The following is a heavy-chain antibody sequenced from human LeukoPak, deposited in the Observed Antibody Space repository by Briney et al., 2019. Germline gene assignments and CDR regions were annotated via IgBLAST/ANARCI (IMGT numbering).Heavy chain of an antibody. Sequence: GGSLRLSCAASGFTVSSNYMSWVRQAPGEGLEWVSVIYSGGSTYYADSVKGRFTISRDNPKNTLYLQMNSLRAEDTAVYYCARDEQQLSFDYWGQGTLVTVSS. D-gene: IGHD6-13*01. J-gene: IGHJ4*02. CDR2: IYSGGST. CDR3: ARDEQQLSFDY. CDR1: GFTVSSNY. V-gene: IGHV3-66*01.